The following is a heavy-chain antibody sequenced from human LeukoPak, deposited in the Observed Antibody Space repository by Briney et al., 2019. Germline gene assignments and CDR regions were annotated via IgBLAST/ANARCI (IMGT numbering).Heavy chain of an antibody. J-gene: IGHJ4*02. CDR1: GASISSSSYF. CDR2: ISHTRST. D-gene: IGHD2-8*01. CDR3: TIPHGHPSGY. Sequence: SETLSLTCTVSGASISSSSYFWGWIRQPPGKGLEWIGSISHTRSTYYNPSLKSRVTISVDTSKNQFSLNLTSVTAADTAVYYCTIPHGHPSGYWGQGTLVTVSS. V-gene: IGHV4-39*01.